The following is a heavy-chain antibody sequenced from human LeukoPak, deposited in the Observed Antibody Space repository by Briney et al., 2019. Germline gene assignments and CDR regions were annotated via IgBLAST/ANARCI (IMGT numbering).Heavy chain of an antibody. CDR1: GFTFSSYA. CDR3: ARGGRITMIVVAMTGAFDI. CDR2: ISYDGSNK. D-gene: IGHD3-22*01. V-gene: IGHV3-30*04. J-gene: IGHJ3*02. Sequence: GGSLRLSCAASGFTFSSYAMHWVRQAPGKGLEWVAVISYDGSNKYYADSVKGRFTISRDNSKNTLYLQMNSLRAEDTAVYYCARGGRITMIVVAMTGAFDIWGQGTMVTVSS.